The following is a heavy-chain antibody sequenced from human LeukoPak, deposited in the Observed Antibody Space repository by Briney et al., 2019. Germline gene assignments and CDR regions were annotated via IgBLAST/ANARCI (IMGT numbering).Heavy chain of an antibody. J-gene: IGHJ4*02. CDR2: ISSSSSYI. CDR3: ARDSPGEGYCSSTSCYGLFDY. D-gene: IGHD2-2*01. V-gene: IGHV3-21*01. Sequence: GGSLRLSCAASGFTFSSYSTNWVRQAPGKGLEWVSSISSSSSYIYYADSVKGRFTISRDNAKNSLYLQMNSLRAEDTAVYYCARDSPGEGYCSSTSCYGLFDYWGQGTLVTVSS. CDR1: GFTFSSYS.